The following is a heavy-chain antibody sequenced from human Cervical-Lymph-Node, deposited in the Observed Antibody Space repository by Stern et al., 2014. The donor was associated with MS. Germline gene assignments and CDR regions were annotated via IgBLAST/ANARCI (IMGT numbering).Heavy chain of an antibody. V-gene: IGHV1-2*02. CDR3: ARDGSGWTRGRADH. D-gene: IGHD6-19*01. CDR2: INPNTGGI. Sequence: DQLVESGAEVQKPGASVKVSCKASGYTFIAYYMHWVRQAPGQGLEWMGWINPNTGGITYAQKFQGRVTMTRDTAITTVYMELSRLRSDDTAVYFCARDGSGWTRGRADHWGQGTLVTVSS. J-gene: IGHJ4*02. CDR1: GYTFIAYY.